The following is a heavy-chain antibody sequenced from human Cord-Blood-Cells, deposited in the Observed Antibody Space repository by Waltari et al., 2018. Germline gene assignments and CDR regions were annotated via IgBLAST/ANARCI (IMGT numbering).Heavy chain of an antibody. V-gene: IGHV5-51*02. CDR1: GYSFANPW. J-gene: IGHJ6*03. D-gene: IGHD3-10*01. Sequence: ELQLVPTVGEGKKRVESLKSCWRGSGYSFANPWNGRLGAMPGKGLEWVEVIAHGECNNRYTPSVKGQVTISSDKSNSTPYLQRSSLRAADTAMYYCARLPLHGSGRRRSNYYLDDCGKETTVIVAS. CDR3: ARLPLHGSGRRRSNYYLDD. CDR2: IAHGECNN.